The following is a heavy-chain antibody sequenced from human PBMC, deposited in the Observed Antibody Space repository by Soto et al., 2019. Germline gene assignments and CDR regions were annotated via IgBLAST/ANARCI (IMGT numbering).Heavy chain of an antibody. V-gene: IGHV4-61*01. CDR3: ARGVAAAGTAYFDY. D-gene: IGHD6-13*01. CDR1: GGSVSSGSYY. J-gene: IGHJ4*02. Sequence: QVQLQESGPGLVKPSETLSLTCTVSGGSVSSGSYYWSWIRQPPGKGLEWIGYIYYSGSTNYNPSLRSRVAISVDTSQNQFSLKLSSVTAADTAVYYCARGVAAAGTAYFDYWGQGTLVTVSS. CDR2: IYYSGST.